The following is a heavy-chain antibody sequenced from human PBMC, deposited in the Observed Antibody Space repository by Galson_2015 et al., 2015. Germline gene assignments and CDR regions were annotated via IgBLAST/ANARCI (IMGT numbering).Heavy chain of an antibody. Sequence: LRLSCAASGLTFSNYAMNWVRQAPGKGLEWVSSISGTGGNTYFAGSVKGRFTISRDISKSTLYLQMNSLRAEDTAVYYCATSADDNGGITGFDYWGQGTLVTVSS. CDR2: ISGTGGNT. D-gene: IGHD4-23*01. CDR1: GLTFSNYA. V-gene: IGHV3-23*01. CDR3: ATSADDNGGITGFDY. J-gene: IGHJ4*02.